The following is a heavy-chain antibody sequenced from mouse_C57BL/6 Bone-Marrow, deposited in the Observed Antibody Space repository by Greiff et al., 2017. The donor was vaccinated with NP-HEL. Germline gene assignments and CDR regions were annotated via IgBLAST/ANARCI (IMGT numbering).Heavy chain of an antibody. CDR1: GYTFTSYW. V-gene: IGHV1-72*01. CDR3: ARSGWLLY. CDR2: TDPNSGGT. D-gene: IGHD2-3*01. J-gene: IGHJ2*01. Sequence: QVQLQQPGAELVKPGASVKLSCKASGYTFTSYWMHWVKQRPGRGLEWIGRTDPNSGGTKYNEKFKSRATLTVDKPSSTAYMQLSSLTSEDAAVYYCARSGWLLYWGQGTTLTVSS.